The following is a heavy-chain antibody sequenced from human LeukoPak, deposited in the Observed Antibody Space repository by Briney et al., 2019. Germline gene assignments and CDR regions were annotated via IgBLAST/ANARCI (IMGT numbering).Heavy chain of an antibody. CDR2: INPNSGGT. CDR3: ASGIAARPGYFDY. D-gene: IGHD6-6*01. Sequence: GASVKVSCKASGYTFTGYYMHWVRQAPGQGLEWMGWINPNSGGTNYAQKFQGRVTMTRDTSISTAYMELSSLRSEDTAVYYCASGIAARPGYFDYWGQGTLVTVSS. V-gene: IGHV1-2*02. CDR1: GYTFTGYY. J-gene: IGHJ4*02.